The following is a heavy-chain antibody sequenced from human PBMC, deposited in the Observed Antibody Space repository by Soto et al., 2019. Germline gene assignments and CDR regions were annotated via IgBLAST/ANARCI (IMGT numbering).Heavy chain of an antibody. CDR3: ARRGYDSPVSRGALTFDY. V-gene: IGHV3-21*01. D-gene: IGHD5-12*01. J-gene: IGHJ4*02. CDR1: GFTFSSYS. Sequence: GGSLRLSCAASGFTFSSYSMNWVRQAPGKGLEWVSSISSSSSYIYYADSVKGRFTISRDNAKNSLYLQMNSLRAEDTAVYYCARRGYDSPVSRGALTFDYWGQGTLVTVSS. CDR2: ISSSSSYI.